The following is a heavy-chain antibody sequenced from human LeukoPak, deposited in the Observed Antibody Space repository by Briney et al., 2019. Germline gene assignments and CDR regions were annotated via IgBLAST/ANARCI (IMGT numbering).Heavy chain of an antibody. D-gene: IGHD2-2*01. CDR3: ARRPAARLTFDY. CDR2: IYNSGST. CDR1: GGSINNYF. V-gene: IGHV4-59*01. Sequence: SETLSLTRSVSGGSINNYFWSWIRQPPGKGLEWIGYIYNSGSTNYNPSLKSRVTMSLDTSKNQFSLKLSSVTAADTAMYYCARRPAARLTFDYWGQGTLVTVSS. J-gene: IGHJ4*02.